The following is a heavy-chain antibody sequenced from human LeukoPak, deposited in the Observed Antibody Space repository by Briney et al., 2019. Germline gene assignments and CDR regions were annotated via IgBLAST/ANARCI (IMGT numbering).Heavy chain of an antibody. CDR3: ASNGGGGKSATFSPFDY. V-gene: IGHV3-21*01. CDR1: GFTFCRYG. J-gene: IGHJ4*02. Sequence: GGSLRLSCAASGFTFCRYGMNCVRQAPGKGREWGSYISSSRTYIYYTDSQKGPFTIPTDIATNSLYLQMNSLRTEDKAVYYCASNGGGGKSATFSPFDYWGQGTLVTVS. D-gene: IGHD4-23*01. CDR2: ISSSRTYI.